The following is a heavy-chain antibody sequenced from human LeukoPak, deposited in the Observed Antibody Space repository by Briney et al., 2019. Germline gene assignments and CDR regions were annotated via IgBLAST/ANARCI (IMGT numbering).Heavy chain of an antibody. J-gene: IGHJ4*02. CDR1: GFTVSSNY. CDR3: ARAIYGGSAFDY. CDR2: IYSGGST. Sequence: GGSLRLSCAASGFTVSSNYMSWLRQAPGKGLEWVSVIYSGGSTYDADSVKGRFTISRDNSKNTLYLQMNSLRAEDTAVYYCARAIYGGSAFDYWGQGTLVTVSS. D-gene: IGHD4-23*01. V-gene: IGHV3-53*01.